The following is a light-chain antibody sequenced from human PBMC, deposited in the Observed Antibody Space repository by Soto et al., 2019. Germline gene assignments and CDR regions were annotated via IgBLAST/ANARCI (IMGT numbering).Light chain of an antibody. CDR1: TNDIGGYNY. CDR2: EVR. J-gene: IGLJ3*02. V-gene: IGLV2-14*01. Sequence: QSALTQPASVSGSPGQSITISCSGTTNDIGGYNYVSWYQHHPGKVPKVIIYEVRNRPSGVSNRFSGSKSGNTASLTISGLQAEDEADDYCRSYTISATLVFGGGTKLTVL. CDR3: RSYTISATLV.